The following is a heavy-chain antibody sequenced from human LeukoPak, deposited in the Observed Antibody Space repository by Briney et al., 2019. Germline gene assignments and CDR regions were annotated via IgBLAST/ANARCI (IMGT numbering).Heavy chain of an antibody. CDR3: AREVLSYGDYVPMPDY. CDR1: GFTFSSYA. CDR2: ISYDGSNK. D-gene: IGHD4-17*01. Sequence: PGRSLRLSCAASGFTFSSYAMPWVRQAPGKGLEWVAVISYDGSNKYYADSVKGRFTISRDNSKNTLYLQMNSLRAEDTAVYYCAREVLSYGDYVPMPDYWGQGTLVTVSS. V-gene: IGHV3-30-3*01. J-gene: IGHJ4*02.